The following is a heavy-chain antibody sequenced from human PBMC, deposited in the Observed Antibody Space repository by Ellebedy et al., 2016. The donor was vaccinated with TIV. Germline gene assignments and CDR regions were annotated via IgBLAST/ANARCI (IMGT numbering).Heavy chain of an antibody. D-gene: IGHD6-19*01. J-gene: IGHJ4*02. CDR1: GYTCSNYF. CDR2: INPSSGST. V-gene: IGHV1-46*03. CDR3: ARSRSSGWLHTPDY. Sequence: AASVKVSCKASGYTCSNYFVYWVRQAPGPGLEWMGIINPSSGSTTYAQKLQGRLTMTRDTSTSTVYMELSSLRSEETAVYYCARSRSSGWLHTPDYWGQGLLVTVSS.